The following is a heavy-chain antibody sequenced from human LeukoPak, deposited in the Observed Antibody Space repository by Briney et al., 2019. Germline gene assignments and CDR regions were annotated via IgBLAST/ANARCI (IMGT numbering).Heavy chain of an antibody. D-gene: IGHD3-22*01. J-gene: IGHJ4*02. CDR2: IIPIFGTA. V-gene: IGHV1-69*05. CDR3: ATRRSNYYDSSGYLFPFGY. Sequence: SVKVSCQASGGTFSSYAISWVRQAPGQGLEWMGGIIPIFGTANYAQKFQGRVTITTDESTSTAYMELSSLRSEDTAVYYCATRRSNYYDSSGYLFPFGYWGQGTLVTVSS. CDR1: GGTFSSYA.